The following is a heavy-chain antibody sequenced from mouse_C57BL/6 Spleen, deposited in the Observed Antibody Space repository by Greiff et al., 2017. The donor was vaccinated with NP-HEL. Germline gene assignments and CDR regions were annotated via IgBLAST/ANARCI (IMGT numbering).Heavy chain of an antibody. CDR2: INPYNGGT. J-gene: IGHJ1*03. Sequence: EVQLQESGPVLVKPGASVKMSCKASGYTFTDYYMNWVKQSHGKSLEWIGVINPYNGGTSYNQKFKGKATLTVDKSSSTAYMELNSLTSEDSAVYYCARGGYSNAYWYFDVWGTGTTVTVSS. CDR3: ARGGYSNAYWYFDV. D-gene: IGHD2-5*01. V-gene: IGHV1-19*01. CDR1: GYTFTDYY.